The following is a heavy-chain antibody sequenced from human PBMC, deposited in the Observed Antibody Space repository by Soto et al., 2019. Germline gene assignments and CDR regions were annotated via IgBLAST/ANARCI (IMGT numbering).Heavy chain of an antibody. CDR1: GFTFGHAA. D-gene: IGHD3-10*01. J-gene: IGHJ4*02. Sequence: GGSLRLSCAASGFTFGHAAMSWGRQAPGKGLEWVAAISGTGGAAYYADSVKGRFTISRDNSRNTLFLQMNSLRVDDTAIYHCAKPEEVVRGFDFWGLGTLVTVSS. V-gene: IGHV3-23*01. CDR3: AKPEEVVRGFDF. CDR2: ISGTGGAA.